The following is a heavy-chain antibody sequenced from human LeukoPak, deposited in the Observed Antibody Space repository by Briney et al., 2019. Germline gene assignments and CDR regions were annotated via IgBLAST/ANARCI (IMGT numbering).Heavy chain of an antibody. Sequence: PGGSLRLSCAASGFTFSSYAMSWVRQAPGKGLEWVSAISGSGGSTYYAESVKGRFTISREKSKNRLYLQMNSLRAEDTAVYYCAKDRRSTSVPHDDSSGYWGQGTLVTVSS. J-gene: IGHJ4*02. CDR2: ISGSGGST. V-gene: IGHV3-23*01. CDR1: GFTFSSYA. CDR3: AKDRRSTSVPHDDSSGY. D-gene: IGHD3-22*01.